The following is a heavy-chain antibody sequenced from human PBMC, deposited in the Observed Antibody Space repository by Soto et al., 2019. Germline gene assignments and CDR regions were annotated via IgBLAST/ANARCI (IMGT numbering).Heavy chain of an antibody. V-gene: IGHV1-69*02. CDR3: ASLMSSGYYYGMDV. Sequence: QVQLVQSGAEVKKPGSSVKVSCKASGGTFSSYTISWVRPAPGQGLEWMGRIIPILGIANYAQKFQGRVTITADKSTSTAYMELSSLRSEDTAVYYCASLMSSGYYYGMDVWGQGTTVTVSS. D-gene: IGHD3-10*01. CDR2: IIPILGIA. CDR1: GGTFSSYT. J-gene: IGHJ6*02.